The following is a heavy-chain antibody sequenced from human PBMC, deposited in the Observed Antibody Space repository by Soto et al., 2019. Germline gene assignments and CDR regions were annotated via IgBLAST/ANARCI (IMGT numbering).Heavy chain of an antibody. D-gene: IGHD2-2*01. CDR2: ISAYNGNT. CDR3: ARDEILVVPDALTSYGMDV. Sequence: QVQLVQSGAEVKKPGASVKVSCKASGYTFTSYGISWVRQAPGQGLEWMGWISAYNGNTNYAQKLQGRVTMTTDTSTSTAYMELRSLRSDDTAVYYCARDEILVVPDALTSYGMDVWGQGTTVTVSS. J-gene: IGHJ6*02. V-gene: IGHV1-18*01. CDR1: GYTFTSYG.